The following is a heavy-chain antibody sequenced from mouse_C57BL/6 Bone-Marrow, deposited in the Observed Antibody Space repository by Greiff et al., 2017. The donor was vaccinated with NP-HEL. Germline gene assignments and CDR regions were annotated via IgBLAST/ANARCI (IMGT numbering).Heavy chain of an antibody. V-gene: IGHV14-4*01. Sequence: EVQLQQSGAELVRPGASVKLSCTASGFNIKDDYMHWVKQRPEQGLEWIGWIDPANGDTEYAPKFQGKATITADTSSNTAYLQLSSLTSEDTDAYFYTTAFITTVVPDYWGQGTPLTVSS. CDR3: TTAFITTVVPDY. J-gene: IGHJ2*01. D-gene: IGHD1-1*01. CDR2: IDPANGDT. CDR1: GFNIKDDY.